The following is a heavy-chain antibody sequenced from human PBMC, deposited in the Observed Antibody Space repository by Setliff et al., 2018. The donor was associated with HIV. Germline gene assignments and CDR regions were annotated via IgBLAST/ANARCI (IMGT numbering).Heavy chain of an antibody. CDR1: GFTFGDHD. CDR2: MRIKSYGGTT. CDR3: VTGPDVLLWFGEQF. V-gene: IGHV3-49*04. Sequence: GGSLRLSCTASGFTFGDHDMSWVRQTPGKGLEWVGLMRIKSYGGTTEYAASVKGRFFISGDDSKSAAYLQMNNLRMEDSGVYCCVTGPDVLLWFGEQFWGQGTRVTVSS. D-gene: IGHD3-10*01. J-gene: IGHJ4*02.